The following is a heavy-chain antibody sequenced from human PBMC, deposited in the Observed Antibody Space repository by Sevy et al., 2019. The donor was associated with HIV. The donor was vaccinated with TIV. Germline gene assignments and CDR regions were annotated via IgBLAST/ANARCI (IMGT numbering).Heavy chain of an antibody. J-gene: IGHJ4*02. CDR3: ASSGVGATSRAYYFDY. V-gene: IGHV3-30-3*01. CDR1: GFTFSSYA. CDR2: ISYDGSNK. Sequence: GGSLRLSCAASGFTFSSYAMHWVRQAPGKGLEWVAVISYDGSNKYYADSVKGRFTISRDNSKNALYLQMNSLRAEDTAVYYCASSGVGATSRAYYFDYWGQGTLVTVSS. D-gene: IGHD1-26*01.